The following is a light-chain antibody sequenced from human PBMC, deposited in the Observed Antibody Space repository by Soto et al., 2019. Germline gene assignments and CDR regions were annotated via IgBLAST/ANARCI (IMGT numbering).Light chain of an antibody. CDR2: GDI. J-gene: IGLJ3*02. CDR1: SSNIGAGYD. CDR3: SSYTSSSTWV. Sequence: QSVLTQPPSVSGAPGQRLTISCTGSSSNIGAGYDVHWYQQFPGTAPKLLIFGDINRPSGVPDRFSASKSGTSASLAITGLQAEDEADYYCSSYTSSSTWVFGGGTKLTVL. V-gene: IGLV1-40*01.